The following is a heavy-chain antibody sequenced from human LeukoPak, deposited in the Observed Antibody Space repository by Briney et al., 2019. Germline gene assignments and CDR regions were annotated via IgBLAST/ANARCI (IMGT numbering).Heavy chain of an antibody. CDR2: ISSSGGNT. D-gene: IGHD2-21*01. Sequence: GGSLRLSCAASGFTFSSYGMSWVRQAPGKGLEWVSSISSSGGNTYYADSVKGRFTISRDNSKNTLYLQMNSLRAEDTAVYYCAKRATGGDYYYMDVWGKGTTVTISS. CDR1: GFTFSSYG. V-gene: IGHV3-23*01. CDR3: AKRATGGDYYYMDV. J-gene: IGHJ6*03.